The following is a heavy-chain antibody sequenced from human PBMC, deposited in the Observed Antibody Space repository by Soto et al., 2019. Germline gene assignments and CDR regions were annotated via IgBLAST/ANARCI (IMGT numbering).Heavy chain of an antibody. CDR3: AGGATGRAPFQH. V-gene: IGHV3-72*01. J-gene: IGHJ1*01. D-gene: IGHD6-13*01. CDR1: GLSLSDQF. CDR2: SRNKVASYTT. Sequence: GGSLRLSCAASGLSLSDQFIDWVRQVPGKGLEWVGRSRNKVASYTTEYAAPVKGRFTISRDESKNSLYLQMNSLRTEDTAVYFCAGGATGRAPFQHWGQGTLVTVSS.